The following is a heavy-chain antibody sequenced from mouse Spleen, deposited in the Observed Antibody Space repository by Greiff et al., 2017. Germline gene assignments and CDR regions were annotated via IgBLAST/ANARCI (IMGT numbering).Heavy chain of an antibody. V-gene: IGHV1-59*01. Sequence: QVQLKQPGAELVRPGTSVKLSCKASGYTFTSYWMHWVKQRPGQGLEWIGVIDPSDSYTNYNQKFKGKATLTVDTSSSTAYMQLSSLTSEDSAVYYCAINWDVFAYWGQGTLVTVSA. J-gene: IGHJ3*01. D-gene: IGHD4-1*01. CDR3: AINWDVFAY. CDR2: IDPSDSYT. CDR1: GYTFTSYW.